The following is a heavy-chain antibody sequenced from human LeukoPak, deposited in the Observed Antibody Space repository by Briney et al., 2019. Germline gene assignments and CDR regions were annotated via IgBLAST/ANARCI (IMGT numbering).Heavy chain of an antibody. CDR3: ARGRRESPSRGYYYYYMDV. CDR1: GGSISSGSYY. Sequence: SETLSLTCTVSGGSISSGSYYWSWIRQPAGKGLEWIGRIYTGGSTNYNPSLKSRVTISVDTSKNQFSLKLSSVTAADTAVYYCARGRRESPSRGYYYYYMDVWGKGTTVTVSS. J-gene: IGHJ6*03. V-gene: IGHV4-61*02. CDR2: IYTGGST.